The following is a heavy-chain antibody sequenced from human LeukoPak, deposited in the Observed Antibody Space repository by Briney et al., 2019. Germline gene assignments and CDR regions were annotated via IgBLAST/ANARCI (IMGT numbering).Heavy chain of an antibody. CDR3: ARGPCSSTSCYSFDY. D-gene: IGHD2-2*02. CDR2: ISSSGSTI. V-gene: IGHV3-11*01. Sequence: GGSLRLSCAASGFTFSDYYMSWIRQAPGKGLEWVSYISSSGSTIYYADSVKGRFTISRDNAKNSLYLQMNGLRAEDTAVYYCARGPCSSTSCYSFDYWGQGTLVTVSS. J-gene: IGHJ4*02. CDR1: GFTFSDYY.